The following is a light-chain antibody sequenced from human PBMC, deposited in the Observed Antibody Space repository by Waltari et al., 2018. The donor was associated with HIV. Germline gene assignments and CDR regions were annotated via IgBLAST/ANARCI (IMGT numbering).Light chain of an antibody. CDR3: SSYAGNTILI. Sequence: QSALTQPPSASGSPGQSVTISCTGTSSDIGAYNFVSWYQQYSGKAPKLMIFDVTKRPSGVPDRFSGSKSGNTASLTVSGLQAEDEADYYCSSYAGNTILIFGGGTKVTVL. J-gene: IGLJ2*01. CDR1: SSDIGAYNF. CDR2: DVT. V-gene: IGLV2-8*01.